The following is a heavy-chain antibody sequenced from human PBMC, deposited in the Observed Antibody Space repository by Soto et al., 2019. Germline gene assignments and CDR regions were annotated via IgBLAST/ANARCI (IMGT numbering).Heavy chain of an antibody. V-gene: IGHV1-46*01. J-gene: IGHJ4*02. CDR1: GYTFTSYC. CDR3: ARAAMAVAGDY. Sequence: QVQLVQSGAEVKKPGASVKVSCKASGYTFTSYCMHWVRQAPGQGLEWMGIINPSGGSTSYAQKFQGRVTMTRDTSTSTVYMELSSLRSEDTAVYYCARAAMAVAGDYWGQGTLVTVSS. CDR2: INPSGGST. D-gene: IGHD6-19*01.